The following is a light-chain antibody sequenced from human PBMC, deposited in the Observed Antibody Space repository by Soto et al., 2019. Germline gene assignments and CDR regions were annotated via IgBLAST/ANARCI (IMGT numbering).Light chain of an antibody. J-gene: IGKJ1*01. CDR2: GAS. CDR3: QQYGISPKT. CDR1: QSVSSN. Sequence: IKQDRDTLHPSPGERDTLYCRASQSVSSNLAWYQQKPGQAPRLLIYGASTRATGIPDRFSGSGSGTDFTLTISRLEPEDFAVYYCQQYGISPKTFGQGTKVDIK. V-gene: IGKV3-20*01.